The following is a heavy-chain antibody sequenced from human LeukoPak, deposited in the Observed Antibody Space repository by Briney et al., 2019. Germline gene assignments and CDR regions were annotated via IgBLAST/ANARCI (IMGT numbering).Heavy chain of an antibody. D-gene: IGHD3-10*01. Sequence: GGSLRLSCAASGSTFSSYDMHWVRHATGKGLEWVSAIGTAGDPYYPGSVKGRFTISRENAKNSLYLQMNSLRAGDTAVYCCARSDLGDAFDIWGQGTMVTVSS. J-gene: IGHJ3*02. CDR2: IGTAGDP. CDR3: ARSDLGDAFDI. CDR1: GSTFSSYD. V-gene: IGHV3-13*05.